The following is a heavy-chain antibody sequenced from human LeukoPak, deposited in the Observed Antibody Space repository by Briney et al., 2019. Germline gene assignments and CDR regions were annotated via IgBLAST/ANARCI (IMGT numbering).Heavy chain of an antibody. CDR2: ICYSGTT. J-gene: IGHJ5*02. Sequence: SETLSLTCTVSGDSIRSYCWSWIRQPPGKGLDWIGSICYSGTTYYNPSLKSRVTISVDTAKNQFSLKLTSVTAADTAVYYCARRGTTYCTVDSCHPNWFDPWGQGTLVTVSS. CDR3: ARRGTTYCTVDSCHPNWFDP. CDR1: GDSIRSYC. V-gene: IGHV4-59*08. D-gene: IGHD2-15*01.